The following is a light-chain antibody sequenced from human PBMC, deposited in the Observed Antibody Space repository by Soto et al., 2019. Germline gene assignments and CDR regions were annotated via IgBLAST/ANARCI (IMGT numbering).Light chain of an antibody. CDR1: QSVSSSY. Sequence: EIVLTQSPGTLSLSPGERATLSCRASQSVSSSYLAWYQQKPGQAPRLLIYITSSRATGIPDRFSGSGSGTDFTLTISRLEPEDFAVYYCQQYGSSLRGYTFGQGTKLEI. CDR3: QQYGSSLRGYT. CDR2: ITS. J-gene: IGKJ2*01. V-gene: IGKV3-20*01.